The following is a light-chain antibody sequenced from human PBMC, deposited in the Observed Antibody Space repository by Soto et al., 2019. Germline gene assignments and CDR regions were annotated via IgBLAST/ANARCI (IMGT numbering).Light chain of an antibody. J-gene: IGKJ5*01. CDR1: QSVSSSY. CDR2: GAS. V-gene: IGKV3-20*01. Sequence: EIVLTQSPGTLSLSPGARATLSCRASQSVSSSYLAWYQQKPGQAPRVXSYGASSRATGIPDRFSGSGSGTEFTLTITPLEPEDFVVYFCQQYDTSPITFGQGTRLEIK. CDR3: QQYDTSPIT.